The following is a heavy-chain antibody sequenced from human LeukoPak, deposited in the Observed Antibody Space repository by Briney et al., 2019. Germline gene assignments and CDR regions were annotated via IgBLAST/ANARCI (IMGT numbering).Heavy chain of an antibody. CDR1: GFTFSSHW. D-gene: IGHD6-19*01. J-gene: IGHJ4*02. Sequence: GGSLRLSCAASGFTFSSHWMSWVRQAPGKGLGWVANIKQDGSAKQYVDSVKGRFTVSRDNAKNSLYLQMNSLRAEDTAVYYCARVDEDSRGWEDNWGQGTLVTVSS. V-gene: IGHV3-7*04. CDR2: IKQDGSAK. CDR3: ARVDEDSRGWEDN.